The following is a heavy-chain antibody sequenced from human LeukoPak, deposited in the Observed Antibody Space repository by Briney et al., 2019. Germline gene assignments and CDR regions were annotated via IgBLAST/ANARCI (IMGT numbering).Heavy chain of an antibody. CDR1: GGSINSYY. V-gene: IGHV4-59*01. D-gene: IGHD5-18*01. Sequence: SETLSLTCTVSGGSINSYYWSWIRQPPGKGLEWVGYISYSGSTSYNPSLKSRVTISVDTSKDQFSLRLTSVTAADTAVYYCARDGDTAMILFAFDIWGQGTMVTVSS. J-gene: IGHJ3*02. CDR2: ISYSGST. CDR3: ARDGDTAMILFAFDI.